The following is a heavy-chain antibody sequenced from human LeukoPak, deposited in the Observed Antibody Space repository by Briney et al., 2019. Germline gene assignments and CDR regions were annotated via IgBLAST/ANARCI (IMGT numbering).Heavy chain of an antibody. Sequence: GSLILSCAASGFTFSSYWMSWVRQAPGKGLEWVANIKQDGSEKYYVDSVKGRFTISRDNAKNSLYLQMNSLRAEDTAVYYCARAGGTYYGIAFDIWGQGTMVTVSS. J-gene: IGHJ3*02. CDR2: IKQDGSEK. D-gene: IGHD1-26*01. CDR1: GFTFSSYW. V-gene: IGHV3-7*01. CDR3: ARAGGTYYGIAFDI.